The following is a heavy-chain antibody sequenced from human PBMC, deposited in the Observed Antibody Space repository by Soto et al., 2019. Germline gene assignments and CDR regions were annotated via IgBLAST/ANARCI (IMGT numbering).Heavy chain of an antibody. CDR1: GASVTSGDYY. D-gene: IGHD3-3*01. V-gene: IGHV4-30-4*01. J-gene: IGHJ4*02. CDR2: MHDRATT. CDR3: ARGGLYDLWSGLFD. Sequence: QAQLQESGPGLVRPSQTLSLSCSVSGASVTSGDYYWNWIRQTPGTGLEWLGYMHDRATTSYNPPLKSRVTMSLDTSQNQFSLKLTSVRAADTAVYFCARGGLYDLWSGLFDWGQGIRVTVSS.